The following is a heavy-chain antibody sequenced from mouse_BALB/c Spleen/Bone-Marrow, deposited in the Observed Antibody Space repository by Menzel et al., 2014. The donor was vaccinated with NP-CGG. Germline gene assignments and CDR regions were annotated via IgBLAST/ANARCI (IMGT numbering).Heavy chain of an antibody. CDR1: GYAFSSSW. CDR3: AREGYGYDGRHHAMDY. CDR2: IYPGDGDT. Sequence: VMLVESGPELVKPGASVKISCKASGYAFSSSWMNWVKQRPGQGLEWIGRIYPGDGDTNYKGKFKGKATLTADKSSSTAYMQHSSLTSVDSAVYFCAREGYGYDGRHHAMDYWGQGTSVTVSS. V-gene: IGHV1-82*01. D-gene: IGHD2-2*01. J-gene: IGHJ4*01.